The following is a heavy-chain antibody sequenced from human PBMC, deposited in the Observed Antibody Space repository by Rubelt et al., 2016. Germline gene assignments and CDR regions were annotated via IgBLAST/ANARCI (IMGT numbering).Heavy chain of an antibody. CDR1: A. V-gene: IGHV3-23*01. J-gene: IGHJ3*02. Sequence: AMSWVRQAPGKGLEWVSDISASGSGTYYGDSVKGRFSISRDNSKNTLYLQMNSLRAEDTAVYYCASISHRYDSSGYADAFDIWGQGTMVTVSS. CDR2: ISASGSGT. CDR3: ASISHRYDSSGYADAFDI. D-gene: IGHD3-22*01.